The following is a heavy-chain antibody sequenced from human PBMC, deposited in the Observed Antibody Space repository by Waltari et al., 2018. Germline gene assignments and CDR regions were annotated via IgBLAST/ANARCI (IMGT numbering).Heavy chain of an antibody. J-gene: IGHJ4*02. D-gene: IGHD5-18*01. CDR1: GYTFTRYW. V-gene: IGHV5-51*01. CDR3: ARQPLHSYGTRHFDY. Sequence: EVQLVQSGAEVKKPGESLKISCEGSGYTFTRYWIGWVRQMPGKGLEWMGVIYPGDSNTRYSPSFQGQVTISADKSISTAYLQWSSLEASDTAMYFCARQPLHSYGTRHFDYWGQGTLVTVSS. CDR2: IYPGDSNT.